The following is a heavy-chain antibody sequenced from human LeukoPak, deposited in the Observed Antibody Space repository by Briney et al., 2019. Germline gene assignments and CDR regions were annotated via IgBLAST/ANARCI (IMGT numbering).Heavy chain of an antibody. CDR3: ARDGGSSWPHNWFDP. V-gene: IGHV1-2*02. CDR1: GYTFTSYD. Sequence: GASVKVSCKASGYTFTSYDINWVRQATGQGLEWMGWINPNSGGTNYAQKFQGRVTMTRDTSISTAYMELSRLRSDDTAVYYCARDGGSSWPHNWFDPWGQGTLVTVSS. CDR2: INPNSGGT. D-gene: IGHD6-13*01. J-gene: IGHJ5*02.